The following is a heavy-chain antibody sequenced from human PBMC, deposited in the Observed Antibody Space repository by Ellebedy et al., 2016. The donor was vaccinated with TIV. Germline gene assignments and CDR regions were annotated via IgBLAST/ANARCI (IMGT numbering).Heavy chain of an antibody. V-gene: IGHV1-18*04. CDR3: AREVGPAAGTDF. CDR2: ISTYNGNT. D-gene: IGHD6-13*01. J-gene: IGHJ4*02. CDR1: GYTFTSYG. Sequence: ASVKASCKASGYTFTSYGIHWVRQAPGQGLQWMGWISTYNGNTDYSQRFQGRVTMTTDTSTSTAYMELRSLRSDDTAIFYCAREVGPAAGTDFWGQGTLVTVSS.